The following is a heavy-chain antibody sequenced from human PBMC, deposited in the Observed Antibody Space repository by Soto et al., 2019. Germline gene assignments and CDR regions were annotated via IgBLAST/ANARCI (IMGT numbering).Heavy chain of an antibody. V-gene: IGHV4-31*03. Sequence: SETLSLTCTVSGGSISSGGYYWSWIRQHPGKGLEWIGYIYYSGSTYYNPSLKSRVTISVDTSKNQFSLKLSSVTAADTAVYYCARSYSSSWYMRNNWFDPWGQGTLVTVSS. D-gene: IGHD6-13*01. J-gene: IGHJ5*02. CDR1: GGSISSGGYY. CDR3: ARSYSSSWYMRNNWFDP. CDR2: IYYSGST.